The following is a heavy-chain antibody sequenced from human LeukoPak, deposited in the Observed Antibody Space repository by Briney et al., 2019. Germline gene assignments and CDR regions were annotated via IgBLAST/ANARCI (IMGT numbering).Heavy chain of an antibody. V-gene: IGHV4-59*08. J-gene: IGHJ5*02. CDR3: ARQGGYDFWSRDWFDP. CDR1: GGSFSGYY. D-gene: IGHD3-3*01. CDR2: IYYSGST. Sequence: SETLSLTCAVYGGSFSGYYWSWIRQPPGKGLEWIGYIYYSGSTNYNPSLKSRVTISVDTSKNQFSLKLSSVTAADTAVYYCARQGGYDFWSRDWFDPWGQGTLVTVSS.